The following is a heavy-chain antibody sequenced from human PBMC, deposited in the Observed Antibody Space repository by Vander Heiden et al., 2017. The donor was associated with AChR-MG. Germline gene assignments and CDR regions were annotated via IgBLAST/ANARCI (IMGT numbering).Heavy chain of an antibody. V-gene: IGHV3-23*01. Sequence: EVQLLESGGDLVQPGGSLSLPCAVSGFTFRSYAMSGVRQAPGKGLEWVSGISDSGGNTYYADSVKGRFTISRDNSKNALYLQMNSLRAEDTAIYYCAKDRSSRASYVLDIWGQGTMVTVSS. CDR2: ISDSGGNT. CDR1: GFTFRSYA. D-gene: IGHD1-26*01. J-gene: IGHJ3*02. CDR3: AKDRSSRASYVLDI.